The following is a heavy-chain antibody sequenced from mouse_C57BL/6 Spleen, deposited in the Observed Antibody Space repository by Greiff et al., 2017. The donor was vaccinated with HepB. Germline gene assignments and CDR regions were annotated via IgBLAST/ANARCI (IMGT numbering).Heavy chain of an antibody. CDR1: GYAFTNYL. CDR3: ARGDSNFAY. J-gene: IGHJ3*01. V-gene: IGHV1-54*01. D-gene: IGHD2-5*01. CDR2: INPGSGGT. Sequence: VQLQQSGAELVRPGPSVKVSCKASGYAFTNYLIEWVKQRPGQGLEWIGVINPGSGGTNYNEKFKGKATLTADKSSSTAYMQLSSLTSEDSAVYFCARGDSNFAYWGQGTLVTVSA.